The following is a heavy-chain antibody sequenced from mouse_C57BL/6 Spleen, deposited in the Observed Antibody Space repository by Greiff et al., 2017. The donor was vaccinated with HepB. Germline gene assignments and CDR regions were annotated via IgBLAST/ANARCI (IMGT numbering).Heavy chain of an antibody. J-gene: IGHJ4*01. CDR3: ARESNGMDY. CDR1: GYSITSGYY. V-gene: IGHV3-6*01. D-gene: IGHD2-5*01. Sequence: VQLKESGPGLVKPSQSLSLTCSVTGYSITSGYYWNWIRQFPGNKLEWMGYISYDGSNNYNPSLKNRISITRDTSKNQFFLKLNSVTTEDTATYYCARESNGMDYWGQGTSVTVSS. CDR2: ISYDGSN.